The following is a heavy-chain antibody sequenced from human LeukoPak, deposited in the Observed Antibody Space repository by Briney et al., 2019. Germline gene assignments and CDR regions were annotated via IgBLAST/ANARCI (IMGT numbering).Heavy chain of an antibody. Sequence: SETLSLTCTVSGGSISSYYWSWIRQPPGKGLEWIGYIYYSGSTNYSPSLKSRVTISVDTSKNQFSLKLSSVTAADTAMYYCARGSAITMIRSHMDVWGKGTTVTISS. D-gene: IGHD3-10*01. CDR1: GGSISSYY. J-gene: IGHJ6*03. V-gene: IGHV4-59*08. CDR3: ARGSAITMIRSHMDV. CDR2: IYYSGST.